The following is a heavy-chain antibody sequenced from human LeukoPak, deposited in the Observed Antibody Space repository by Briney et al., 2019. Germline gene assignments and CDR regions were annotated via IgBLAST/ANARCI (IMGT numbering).Heavy chain of an antibody. V-gene: IGHV1-18*01. D-gene: IGHD4-17*01. CDR2: ISAYNGNT. Sequence: ASVKVSCKASGYTFTSYDINWVRQATGQGLEWMGWISAYNGNTNYAQKLQGRVTMTTDTSTSTAYMELRSLRSDDTAVYYCASTSTVTTSFAFDYWGQGTLVTVSS. CDR1: GYTFTSYD. J-gene: IGHJ4*02. CDR3: ASTSTVTTSFAFDY.